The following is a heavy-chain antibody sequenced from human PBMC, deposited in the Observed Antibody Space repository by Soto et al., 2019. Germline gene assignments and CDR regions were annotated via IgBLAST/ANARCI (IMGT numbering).Heavy chain of an antibody. CDR2: ISYDGSNK. CDR1: GFTFSSYG. V-gene: IGHV3-30*18. CDR3: AKGSYYYDSSGYDL. D-gene: IGHD3-22*01. J-gene: IGHJ5*02. Sequence: PGGSLRLSCAASGFTFSSYGMHWVRQAPGKGLERVAVISYDGSNKYYADSVKGRFTISRDNSKNTLYLQMNSLRAEDTAVYYCAKGSYYYDSSGYDLWGQGTLVTVS.